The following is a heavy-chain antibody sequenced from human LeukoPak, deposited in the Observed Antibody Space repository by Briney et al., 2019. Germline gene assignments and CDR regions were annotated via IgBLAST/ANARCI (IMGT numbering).Heavy chain of an antibody. V-gene: IGHV3-48*04. CDR3: ARGGDSSNWYPGYFEY. D-gene: IGHD6-13*01. J-gene: IGHJ4*02. CDR2: ISSSSSTI. Sequence: GGSLRLSCAPSRFTFTSYSMNRVRQAPGKGLERVSYISSSSSTIYYADSVKGRFTISRDNGKNTLYLQMNSLRAEDTAVYYCARGGDSSNWYPGYFEYWGQGALVTVSS. CDR1: RFTFTSYS.